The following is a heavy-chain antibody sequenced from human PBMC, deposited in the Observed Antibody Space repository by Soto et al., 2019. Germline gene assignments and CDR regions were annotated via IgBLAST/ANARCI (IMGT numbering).Heavy chain of an antibody. CDR1: GGSISSSNW. CDR2: IYHSGST. V-gene: IGHV4-4*02. J-gene: IGHJ4*02. D-gene: IGHD3-3*01. CDR3: ARDSGHYYDFWSGYSY. Sequence: SETLSLTCAVSGGSISSSNWWSWARQPPGKGLEWIGEIYHSGSTNYNPSLKSRVTISVDKSKNQFSLKLSSVTAADTAVYYCARDSGHYYDFWSGYSYWGQGTLVTVSS.